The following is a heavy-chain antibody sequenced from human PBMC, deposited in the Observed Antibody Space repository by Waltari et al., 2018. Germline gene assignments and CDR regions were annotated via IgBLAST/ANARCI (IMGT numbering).Heavy chain of an antibody. CDR3: VKGLVGGYERGWFDP. Sequence: EVQLVQSGAEVKKPGESLRISCKGSGYDFSAYWIGRVRQLSGRGLEWMGSIYPGNSDTTYSPSFEGQVTISADKSINTAFLQWRSLRASDTALFYCVKGLVGGYERGWFDPWGQGTLVTVSS. CDR2: IYPGNSDT. D-gene: IGHD3-22*01. CDR1: GYDFSAYW. V-gene: IGHV5-51*01. J-gene: IGHJ5*02.